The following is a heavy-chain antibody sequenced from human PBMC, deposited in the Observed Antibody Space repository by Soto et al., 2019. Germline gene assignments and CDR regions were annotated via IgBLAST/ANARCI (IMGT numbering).Heavy chain of an antibody. V-gene: IGHV3-7*01. Sequence: PVGSLRLSCAASGFVFRSYWVSWVRQAPGKGLEWVANINQDGSEKYYVDSVRGRFIISRDNAENSLYLQMNSLRAEDTALYYCARDGVAAGLYLDNWGQGTLVTVSS. J-gene: IGHJ4*02. CDR2: INQDGSEK. CDR3: ARDGVAAGLYLDN. CDR1: GFVFRSYW. D-gene: IGHD6-19*01.